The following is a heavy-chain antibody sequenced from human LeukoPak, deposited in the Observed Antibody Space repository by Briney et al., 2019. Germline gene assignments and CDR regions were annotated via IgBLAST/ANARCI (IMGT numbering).Heavy chain of an antibody. V-gene: IGHV4-39*01. CDR3: ARLLTANWFDP. D-gene: IGHD3-9*01. CDR1: GGSISSSSYY. Sequence: SETLSLTCTVSGGSISSSSYYWGWIRQPPGKGLEWIGSIYYSGSTYYNPSLKSRVTISVDTSKNQFSLKLSSVTAADTAVYYCARLLTANWFDPWGQGTLVTVSS. CDR2: IYYSGST. J-gene: IGHJ5*02.